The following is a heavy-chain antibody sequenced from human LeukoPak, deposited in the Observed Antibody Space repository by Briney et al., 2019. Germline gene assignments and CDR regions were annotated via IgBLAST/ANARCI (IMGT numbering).Heavy chain of an antibody. Sequence: GGSLRLSCAASGFTFSSYGMHWVRQAPGKGLEWVANIKQDGSEKYYVDSVKGRFTISRDNAKNSLYLQMNSLRAEDTAVYYCARDGIEMATITDYWGQGTLVTVSS. J-gene: IGHJ4*02. D-gene: IGHD5-24*01. V-gene: IGHV3-7*01. CDR2: IKQDGSEK. CDR3: ARDGIEMATITDY. CDR1: GFTFSSYG.